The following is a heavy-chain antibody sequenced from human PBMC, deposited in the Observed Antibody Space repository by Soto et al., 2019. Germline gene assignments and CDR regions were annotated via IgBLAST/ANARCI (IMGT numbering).Heavy chain of an antibody. V-gene: IGHV3-30*04. CDR1: GCTCRSYV. Sequence: QVQLVESGGGVVQPGTSLRVSCVGSGCTCRSYVIHWVRRSPGKGLEWVALTSYDGRDKYYGDSVRGRFTISRDNSRHSLYLERDSLSLEHTALYYCTRCGTMCGLGVWCQGTLVSVSS. CDR3: TRCGTMCGLGV. J-gene: IGHJ1*01. D-gene: IGHD5-12*01. CDR2: TSYDGRDK.